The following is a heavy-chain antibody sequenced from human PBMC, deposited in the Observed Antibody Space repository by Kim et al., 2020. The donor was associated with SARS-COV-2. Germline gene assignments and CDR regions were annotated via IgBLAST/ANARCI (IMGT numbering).Heavy chain of an antibody. D-gene: IGHD2-8*01. J-gene: IGHJ4*02. CDR3: VKLPNPRIVLRVYDDY. Sequence: SVKCRFTISRENSKNALYLQMSSLRAEDTAVYYCVKLPNPRIVLRVYDDYWGQGTLVTVS. V-gene: IGHV3-64D*06.